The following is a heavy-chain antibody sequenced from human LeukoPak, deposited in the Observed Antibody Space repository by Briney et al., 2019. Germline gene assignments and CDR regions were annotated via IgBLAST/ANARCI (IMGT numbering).Heavy chain of an antibody. V-gene: IGHV3-33*01. CDR3: ASDYYGSRGPLGY. CDR2: IWYDGSNK. J-gene: IGHJ4*02. Sequence: GGSLRLSCAASGFTFSSYGMHWVRQAPGKGLEWVAVIWYDGSNKYYADSVKGRFTISRDNSKNTLYLQMNSLRAEDTAVYYCASDYYGSRGPLGYWGQGTLVTVSS. CDR1: GFTFSSYG. D-gene: IGHD3-22*01.